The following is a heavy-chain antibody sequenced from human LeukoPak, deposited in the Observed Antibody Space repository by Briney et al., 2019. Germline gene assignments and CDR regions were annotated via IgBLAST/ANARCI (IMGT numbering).Heavy chain of an antibody. CDR2: ITSDGGRT. Sequence: GGSLRLSCAASGFTFSSYAVHWVRQAPRKGLEYVSAITSDGGRTYYANSVKGRFTISRDNSKNTLYLQMGSLRAEDMAVYYCARSRGLDVHYYYYMDVWGKGTTVTVSS. D-gene: IGHD3-10*01. CDR3: ARSRGLDVHYYYYMDV. V-gene: IGHV3-64*01. J-gene: IGHJ6*03. CDR1: GFTFSSYA.